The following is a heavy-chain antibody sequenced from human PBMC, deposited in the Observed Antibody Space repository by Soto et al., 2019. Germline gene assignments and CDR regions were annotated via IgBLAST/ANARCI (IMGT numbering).Heavy chain of an antibody. CDR1: GYTFTTYG. J-gene: IGHJ6*02. V-gene: IGHV1-18*01. Sequence: QVQLVQSGAEVKKPGASVTVSCKASGYTFTTYGVSWVRQAPGQGLEWLGWISGYNGNAKYAKNLQGRVTMTTDTSTSTAYMEMRSLRSDDTAVYYCARMGDVPYYYYCMDVWGQGNTVTVSS. CDR2: ISGYNGNA. CDR3: ARMGDVPYYYYCMDV. D-gene: IGHD3-16*01.